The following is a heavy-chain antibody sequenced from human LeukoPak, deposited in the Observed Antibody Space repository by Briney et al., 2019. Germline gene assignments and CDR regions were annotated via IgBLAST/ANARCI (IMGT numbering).Heavy chain of an antibody. CDR2: TSGSGGST. CDR3: AKAPRGYSFEVYPNDY. CDR1: GFTFSSYA. V-gene: IGHV3-23*01. Sequence: GGSLRLSCAASGFTFSSYAMSWVRQAPGKGLEWVSATSGSGGSTYYADSVKGRFTISRDNSKNTLYLQMNSLRAEDTAVYYCAKAPRGYSFEVYPNDYWGQGTLVTVSS. D-gene: IGHD5-18*01. J-gene: IGHJ4*02.